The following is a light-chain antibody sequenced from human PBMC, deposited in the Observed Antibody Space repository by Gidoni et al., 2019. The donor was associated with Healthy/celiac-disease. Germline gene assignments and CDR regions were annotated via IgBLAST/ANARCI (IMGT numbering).Light chain of an antibody. J-gene: IGKJ4*01. CDR2: GAS. Sequence: EIVLTQSPGTLSLSQGERATLSCRASQSVSSSYLDWYQQKPGQAPRLLIYGASSRATGIPDRFSGSGCGTDFTLTISRLEPEDLAVYYCQQYGSSPPLTFGGGTKVEIK. CDR3: QQYGSSPPLT. V-gene: IGKV3-20*01. CDR1: QSVSSSY.